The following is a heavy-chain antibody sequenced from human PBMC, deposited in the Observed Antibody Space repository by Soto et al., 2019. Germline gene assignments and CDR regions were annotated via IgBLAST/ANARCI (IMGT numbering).Heavy chain of an antibody. CDR3: ASFSRNWNYVSPAYFDY. J-gene: IGHJ4*02. V-gene: IGHV1-69*13. D-gene: IGHD1-7*01. Sequence: SVKVSCKASGGTFSSYAISWVRQAPGQGLEWVGGIIPIFGTANYAQKFQGRVTITADESTSTAYMELSSLRSEDTAVYYCASFSRNWNYVSPAYFDYWGQGTLVTVSS. CDR2: IIPIFGTA. CDR1: GGTFSSYA.